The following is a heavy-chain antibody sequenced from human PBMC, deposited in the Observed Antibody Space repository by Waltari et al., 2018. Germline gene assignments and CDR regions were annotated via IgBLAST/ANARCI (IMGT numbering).Heavy chain of an antibody. V-gene: IGHV1-69*05. Sequence: QVQLVQSGAEVKKPGSSVTVSCKASGGTFSSYAISWVRQAPGQGLEWMGGIIPIFGTANYAQKFQGRVTITKDESTSTAYMELISLRSEDTAVYYCASALLIAAATITGLDPWGQGTLVTVSS. J-gene: IGHJ5*02. CDR2: IIPIFGTA. D-gene: IGHD6-13*01. CDR3: ASALLIAAATITGLDP. CDR1: GGTFSSYA.